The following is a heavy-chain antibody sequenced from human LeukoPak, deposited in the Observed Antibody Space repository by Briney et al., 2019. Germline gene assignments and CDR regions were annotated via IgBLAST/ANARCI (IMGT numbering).Heavy chain of an antibody. Sequence: GGSLRLSCSASGFTFSNYGMSWVRQAPGKGLEWVSGIHGSSGSTYYADSVKGRSTISRDNSKNTLYLQMNSLRAEDTAVYYCARGYDFWSGYTFDYWGQGTLVTVSS. V-gene: IGHV3-23*01. CDR1: GFTFSNYG. CDR2: IHGSSGST. CDR3: ARGYDFWSGYTFDY. J-gene: IGHJ4*02. D-gene: IGHD3-3*01.